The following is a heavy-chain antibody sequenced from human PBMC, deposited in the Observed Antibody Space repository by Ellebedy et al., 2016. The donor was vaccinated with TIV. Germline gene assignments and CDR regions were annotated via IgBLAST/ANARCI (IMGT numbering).Heavy chain of an antibody. CDR1: GFTFSSYA. J-gene: IGHJ4*02. CDR3: AKDHSSAAGQDY. V-gene: IGHV3-23*01. Sequence: GESLKISCAASGFTFSSYAMSWVRQAPGKGLEWVSAISGSGGSTYYADSVKGRFTISRDNSKNTLYLQMNSLRAEDTAVYYCAKDHSSAAGQDYWGQGTLVTVSS. CDR2: ISGSGGST. D-gene: IGHD6-13*01.